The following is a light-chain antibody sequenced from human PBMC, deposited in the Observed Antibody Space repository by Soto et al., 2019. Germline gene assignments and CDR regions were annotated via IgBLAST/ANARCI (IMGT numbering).Light chain of an antibody. CDR3: QQRSNWPLT. J-gene: IGKJ5*01. CDR2: HTS. CDR1: QTVNSR. Sequence: EIVLTQSPATLSSSPGERATLSCMAIQTVNSRLAWYQHKPCQAAMILIYHTSNRATGIPARFSGSGSGTDFTLTISSLEPEDFAVYYCQQRSNWPLTFGQGTRLEIK. V-gene: IGKV3-11*01.